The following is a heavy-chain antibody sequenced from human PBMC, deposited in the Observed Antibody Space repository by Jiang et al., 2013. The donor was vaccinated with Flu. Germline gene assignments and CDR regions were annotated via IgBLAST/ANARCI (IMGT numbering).Heavy chain of an antibody. CDR3: ARGSNWNYYYYMDV. V-gene: IGHV1-69*11. J-gene: IGHJ6*03. CDR2: IIPILGRT. D-gene: IGHD1-20*01. Sequence: GAEVKKPGSSVKVSCKASGTTFSSSAITWVRQAPGQGLEWMGRIIPILGRTDYALDFQGRFTITADESTTTGYLELNSLRSDDTAVYYCARGSNWNYYYYMDVWGKGATVTVSS. CDR1: GTTFSSSA.